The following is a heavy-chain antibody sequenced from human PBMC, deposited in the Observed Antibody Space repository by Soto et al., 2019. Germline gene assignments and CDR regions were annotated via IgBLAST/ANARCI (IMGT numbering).Heavy chain of an antibody. Sequence: PSETLSLTCTVSGGSISSGDYYWCCLRQPPGKGLEWIGYIYYSGSTYYNPSLKSRVTISVDTSKNQFSLKLSSVTAADTAVYYCARFNSGSYYEAFDIWGKGTLVPVSS. CDR1: GGSISSGDYY. V-gene: IGHV4-30-4*01. J-gene: IGHJ3*02. CDR3: ARFNSGSYYEAFDI. CDR2: IYYSGST. D-gene: IGHD1-26*01.